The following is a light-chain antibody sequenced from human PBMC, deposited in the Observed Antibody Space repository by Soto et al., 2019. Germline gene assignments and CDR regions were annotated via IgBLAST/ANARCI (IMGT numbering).Light chain of an antibody. CDR3: ASFRSGTILV. J-gene: IGLJ1*01. Sequence: QSALTQPASVSGSPGQSVTISCTGPRSDIGASTFISWYQHSPGKAPRLLIYEVNNRPSGVSKRFSGSKAGNTASLTISGLLDDDEADYFCASFRSGTILVFGSGTKVTVL. CDR2: EVN. CDR1: RSDIGASTF. V-gene: IGLV2-14*01.